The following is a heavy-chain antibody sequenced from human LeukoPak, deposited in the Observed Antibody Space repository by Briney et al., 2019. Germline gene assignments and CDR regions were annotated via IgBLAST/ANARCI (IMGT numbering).Heavy chain of an antibody. CDR1: GFTFSSYA. CDR2: IKQDGSEK. Sequence: PGGSLRLSCAASGFTFSSYAMSWVRQAPGKGLEWVANIKQDGSEKYYVDSVKGRFTISRDNAKNSLYLQMNSLRAEDTAVYYCARDDIGTICSLDYWGQGTLVTVSS. D-gene: IGHD3-3*01. V-gene: IGHV3-7*01. CDR3: ARDDIGTICSLDY. J-gene: IGHJ4*02.